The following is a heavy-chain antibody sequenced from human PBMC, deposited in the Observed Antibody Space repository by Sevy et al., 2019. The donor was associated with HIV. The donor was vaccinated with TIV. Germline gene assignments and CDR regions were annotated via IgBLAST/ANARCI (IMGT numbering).Heavy chain of an antibody. CDR1: GYSFTYYW. D-gene: IGHD3-22*01. CDR2: IYPGDSDT. J-gene: IGHJ4*02. Sequence: GESLKISCKGSGYSFTYYWIGWVRQMPGKGLDWMGIIYPGDSDTTYSPSFQGQVTISVDKSISTAYLQWSSLKASDTAMYYCARLNYYDSSGYLTHWGQGTLVTVSS. V-gene: IGHV5-51*01. CDR3: ARLNYYDSSGYLTH.